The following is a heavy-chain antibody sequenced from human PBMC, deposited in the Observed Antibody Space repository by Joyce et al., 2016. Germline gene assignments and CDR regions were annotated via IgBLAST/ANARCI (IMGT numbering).Heavy chain of an antibody. CDR2: IYYTGST. CDR1: GGSISSGDYY. Sequence: QVQLQESGPGLVKPSQTLSLTCSVSGGSISSGDYYWSWIRQPLGKGLEWIGYIYYTGSTYYNLSLKSRITMSVDTSKNQFSLKLSSVTAADTAVYYCARVTWFGDKGFDYWGQGTLVTVSS. D-gene: IGHD3-10*01. CDR3: ARVTWFGDKGFDY. V-gene: IGHV4-30-4*01. J-gene: IGHJ4*02.